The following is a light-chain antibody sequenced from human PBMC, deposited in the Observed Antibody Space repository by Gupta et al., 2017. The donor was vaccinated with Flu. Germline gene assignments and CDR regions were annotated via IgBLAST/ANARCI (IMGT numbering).Light chain of an antibody. V-gene: IGLV3-21*02. J-gene: IGLJ3*02. CDR2: NDR. Sequence: SYVLIQPPSVSVAPGQTARVTCGGNNIGCIRVHWYQQRPGQAPVLYICNDRDRPSEIPDRFSGSNSENTATLTISGVEAGDEADYDCQVWDTNSDHWVFGGGTKLTVL. CDR3: QVWDTNSDHWV. CDR1: NIGCIR.